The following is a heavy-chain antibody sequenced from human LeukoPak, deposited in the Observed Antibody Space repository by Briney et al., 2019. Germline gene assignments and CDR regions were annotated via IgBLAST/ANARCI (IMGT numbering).Heavy chain of an antibody. CDR1: GFTFSSYN. Sequence: KAGGSLRLSCAASGFTFSSYNMNWVRQTPGKGLEWVSSISSSSTYIYYADSLKGRFTIPRDNAKNSLYLQMNSLRAEDTAVYFCARDLSVGAKPDLGFDYWGQGTLVTVSS. V-gene: IGHV3-21*01. CDR3: ARDLSVGAKPDLGFDY. J-gene: IGHJ4*02. D-gene: IGHD1-26*01. CDR2: ISSSSTYI.